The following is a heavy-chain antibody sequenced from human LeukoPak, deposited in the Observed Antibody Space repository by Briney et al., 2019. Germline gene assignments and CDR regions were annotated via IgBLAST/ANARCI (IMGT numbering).Heavy chain of an antibody. CDR1: GFTFSSYA. V-gene: IGHV3-30*01. CDR3: ARSGDSTMIPTHY. J-gene: IGHJ4*02. D-gene: IGHD3-22*01. Sequence: GGSLRLSCAASGFTFSSYAMHWVRQAPGKGLEWVAVISYDGSNKYYADSVKGRFTISRDNSKHTLYLQMNSLRAEDTAVYYCARSGDSTMIPTHYWGQGTLVTVSS. CDR2: ISYDGSNK.